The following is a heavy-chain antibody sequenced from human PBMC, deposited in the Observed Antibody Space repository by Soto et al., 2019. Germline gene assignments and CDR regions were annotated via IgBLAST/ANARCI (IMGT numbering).Heavy chain of an antibody. CDR1: GGTFSSYA. CDR3: ARVPQSVAGYYYYGMDV. Sequence: GASVKVSCKASGGTFSSYAISWVRQAPGQGLEWMGGIIPIFGTANYAQKFQGRVTITADESTSTAYMELSSLRSEDTAVYYCARVPQSVAGYYYYGMDVWGQGTTVTVPS. CDR2: IIPIFGTA. V-gene: IGHV1-69*13. D-gene: IGHD6-19*01. J-gene: IGHJ6*02.